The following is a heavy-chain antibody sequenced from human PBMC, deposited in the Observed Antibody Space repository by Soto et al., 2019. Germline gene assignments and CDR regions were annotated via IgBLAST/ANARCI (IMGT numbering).Heavy chain of an antibody. CDR1: GGSISNYC. V-gene: IGHV4-59*01. Sequence: SETLSLTCTGSGGSISNYCWSWIRQPPGKGLEWIGYIYYSGSTNYNPSLKSRVSISIDTSKNQFSLKLNSVTAADTVVFYCAGGSSGWSPFDFWGQGTLVTVSS. J-gene: IGHJ4*02. CDR3: AGGSSGWSPFDF. D-gene: IGHD6-19*01. CDR2: IYYSGST.